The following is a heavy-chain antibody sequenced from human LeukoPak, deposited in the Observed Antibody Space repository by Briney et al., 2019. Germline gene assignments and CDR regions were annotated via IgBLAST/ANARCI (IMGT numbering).Heavy chain of an antibody. J-gene: IGHJ4*02. D-gene: IGHD3-16*01. V-gene: IGHV3-7*04. Sequence: HPGGSLRLSCTASGFIFSSYGMSWVRQAPGKGLEWVANIKHDGSETYYMDSVEGRFTISRDNAENSLYLQMNSLRADDTAVYYCARDLYGSDDCWGQGTLVTVSS. CDR3: ARDLYGSDDC. CDR1: GFIFSSYG. CDR2: IKHDGSET.